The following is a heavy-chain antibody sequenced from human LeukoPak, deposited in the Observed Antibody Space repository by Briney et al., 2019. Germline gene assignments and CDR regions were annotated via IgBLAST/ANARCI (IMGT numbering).Heavy chain of an antibody. J-gene: IGHJ4*02. D-gene: IGHD5-18*01. CDR3: ARDLGTGMATADY. CDR2: INSDGGST. Sequence: GGSLRLSCEASGFTFSNHWMHWVRQAPGKGLVWVSRINSDGGSTTYADSVKGRFTISRDNAKNTLYLQMNSLRAEDTAVYYCARDLGTGMATADYWGQGTLVTVSS. V-gene: IGHV3-74*01. CDR1: GFTFSNHW.